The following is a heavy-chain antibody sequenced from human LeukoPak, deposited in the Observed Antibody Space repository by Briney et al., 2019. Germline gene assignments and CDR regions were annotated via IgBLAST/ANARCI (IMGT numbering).Heavy chain of an antibody. CDR3: ARVASSVRGDAFDI. CDR1: VYVVSRGYY. V-gene: IGHV4-38-2*02. CDR2: IYHSGTT. J-gene: IGHJ3*02. D-gene: IGHD6-19*01. Sequence: PSETLSLTCTVSVYVVSRGYYWDWIRQPPGKGLEWIASIYHSGTTYYNPSLKSRVTISLDTSRNQLSLRLTSVTAADTAVYYCARVASSVRGDAFDIWGQGTMVTVSS.